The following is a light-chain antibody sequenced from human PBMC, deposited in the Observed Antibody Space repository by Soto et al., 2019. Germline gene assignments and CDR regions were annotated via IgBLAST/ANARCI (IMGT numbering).Light chain of an antibody. J-gene: IGKJ1*01. Sequence: PGARATLSLRASQGVSSYLAWYQQKPGQAPRLLIYDASNRATGIPDRFSGSGSGTDFTLTISSLEPEDFAVYYCQQRSNWPGTFGEGTKVDIK. CDR1: QGVSSY. CDR2: DAS. V-gene: IGKV3-11*01. CDR3: QQRSNWPGT.